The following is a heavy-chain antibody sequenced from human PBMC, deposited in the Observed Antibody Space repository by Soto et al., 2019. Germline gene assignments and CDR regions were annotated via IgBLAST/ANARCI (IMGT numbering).Heavy chain of an antibody. J-gene: IGHJ6*02. CDR2: ISYDGSYK. CDR3: ARDGLTAFPMIPPWDVDA. V-gene: IGHV3-30-3*01. CDR1: GFTFNSHT. D-gene: IGHD3-16*01. Sequence: PGGSLRLSCTASGFTFNSHTMHWVRQAPGEGLEWVAVISYDGSYKFYADSVKGRFTISRGNSKSTLYLQMNRLTAADTAIYYCARDGLTAFPMIPPWDVDAWGQATKVTVSS.